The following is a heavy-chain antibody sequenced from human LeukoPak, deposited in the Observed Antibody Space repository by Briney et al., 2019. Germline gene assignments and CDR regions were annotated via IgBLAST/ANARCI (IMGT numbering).Heavy chain of an antibody. J-gene: IGHJ4*02. CDR2: INHSGST. CDR1: GGSFSGYY. D-gene: IGHD6-13*01. CDR3: AGHALAAVPFDD. Sequence: SETLSLTCAVYGGSFSGYYWSWIRQPPGKGLEWIGEINHSGSTNYNPSLKSGVTISVDTSKNQFSLKLTAVTAADTAVYYFAGHALAAVPFDDWGQGSLVTAS. V-gene: IGHV4-34*01.